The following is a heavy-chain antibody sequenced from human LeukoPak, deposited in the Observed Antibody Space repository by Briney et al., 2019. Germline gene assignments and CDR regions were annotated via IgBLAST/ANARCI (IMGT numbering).Heavy chain of an antibody. CDR1: GYTFTSYD. CDR2: TNPNSGNT. V-gene: IGHV1-8*02. D-gene: IGHD2-2*01. CDR3: ARGARVGTSFWFDP. J-gene: IGHJ5*02. Sequence: ASVKVSCKASGYTFTSYDINRLRHPTGQGPERMGWTNPNSGNTGKAQKYQGRVTMTRNTSISTAYMELSSLRSEDTAVYYCARGARVGTSFWFDPWGQGTLVTVSS.